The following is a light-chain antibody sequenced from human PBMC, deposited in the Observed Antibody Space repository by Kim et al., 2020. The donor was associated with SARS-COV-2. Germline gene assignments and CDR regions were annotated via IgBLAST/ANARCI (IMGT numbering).Light chain of an antibody. CDR2: GKN. V-gene: IGLV3-19*01. CDR3: NSRDSSGNHWV. Sequence: SSELTQDPAVSVALGQTVRITCQGDSLRSYYASWYQQKPGQAPVLVIYGKNNRPSGIPDPFSGSSTGNTASLTITGAQAEDEADYYCNSRDSSGNHWVFGGGTQLTVL. CDR1: SLRSYY. J-gene: IGLJ3*02.